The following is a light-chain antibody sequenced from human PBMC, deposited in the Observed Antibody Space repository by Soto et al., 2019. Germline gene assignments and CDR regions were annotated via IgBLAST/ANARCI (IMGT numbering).Light chain of an antibody. V-gene: IGKV1-39*01. CDR2: AAS. Sequence: DIRLTQSPSSVSASVGSRVTITCPASQSTSRYLNWYQQKPGKAPKLLIYAASSLQSGVPSRFSGSGSGTDFTLTISSLQPEDFATYYCQQSYSTPLTFGGGTKVDIK. CDR3: QQSYSTPLT. CDR1: QSTSRY. J-gene: IGKJ4*01.